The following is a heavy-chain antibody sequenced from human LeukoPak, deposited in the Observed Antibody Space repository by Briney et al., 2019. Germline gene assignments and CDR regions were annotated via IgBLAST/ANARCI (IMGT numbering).Heavy chain of an antibody. CDR3: ARGRQDVTMIVVVMTAVSYYLDV. D-gene: IGHD3-22*01. J-gene: IGHJ6*03. CDR1: GESITAYY. V-gene: IGHV4-34*01. Sequence: SETLSLTCAVYGESITAYYWTWIRQTPEKGLEWTGEMNPSGSTNYNPSLKSRVTISVDTSKNQFSLELSSVTAADTAVYYCARGRQDVTMIVVVMTAVSYYLDVWGKGTTVTVS. CDR2: MNPSGST.